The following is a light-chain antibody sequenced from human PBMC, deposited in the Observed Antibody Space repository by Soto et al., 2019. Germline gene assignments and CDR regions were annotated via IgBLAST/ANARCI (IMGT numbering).Light chain of an antibody. Sequence: QSALTQPASVSGPPGQSITISCTGTSSDVGGYNYVSWYQQHPGKAPKLMIYEVSNRPSGVSNRFSGSKSGNTASLTVFGLQAEDEADYYCSSYTSSSTWVFGGGTKLTVL. J-gene: IGLJ3*02. CDR2: EVS. V-gene: IGLV2-14*01. CDR3: SSYTSSSTWV. CDR1: SSDVGGYNY.